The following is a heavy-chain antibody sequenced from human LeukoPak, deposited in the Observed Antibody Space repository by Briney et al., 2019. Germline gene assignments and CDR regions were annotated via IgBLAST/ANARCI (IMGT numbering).Heavy chain of an antibody. D-gene: IGHD1-20*01. CDR1: GFTFSSYW. J-gene: IGHJ3*02. CDR2: INSDGSTT. V-gene: IGHV3-74*01. Sequence: GGSLRLSCAASGFTFSSYWMHWVRQAPGKGLVWVSRINSDGSTTSYADSVKGRFTISRDNAKNSLYLQMNSLRAEDTAVYYCARDEYNWNVDAFDIWGQGTVVTVSS. CDR3: ARDEYNWNVDAFDI.